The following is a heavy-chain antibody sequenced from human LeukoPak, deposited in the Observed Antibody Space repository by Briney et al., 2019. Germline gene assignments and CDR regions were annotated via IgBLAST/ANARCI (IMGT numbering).Heavy chain of an antibody. Sequence: VASVKVSCKASGGTFSSYAISWVRQAPGQGLEWMGGIIPIFGTANYAQKFQGRVTITTDESTSTAYMELSSLRSEDTAVYCCASYSGSYFYANHWGQGTLVTVSS. CDR1: GGTFSSYA. V-gene: IGHV1-69*05. J-gene: IGHJ5*02. CDR3: ASYSGSYFYANH. D-gene: IGHD1-26*01. CDR2: IIPIFGTA.